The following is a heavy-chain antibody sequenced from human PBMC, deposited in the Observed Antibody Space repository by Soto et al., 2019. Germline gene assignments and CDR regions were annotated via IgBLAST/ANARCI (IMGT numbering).Heavy chain of an antibody. CDR2: IYYTGST. CDR3: ARHLSGRKHAYYSGMDV. D-gene: IGHD6-25*01. V-gene: IGHV4-39*01. J-gene: IGHJ6*02. Sequence: SETLSLTCTVSDDSISSYTYYWGLVRQSPGKGLEWIASIYYTGSTYYNPSLKSRVTISADTSKNQFSLKLSSVPAADTAVYYCARHLSGRKHAYYSGMDVSGQGPTVTVSS. CDR1: DDSISSYTYY.